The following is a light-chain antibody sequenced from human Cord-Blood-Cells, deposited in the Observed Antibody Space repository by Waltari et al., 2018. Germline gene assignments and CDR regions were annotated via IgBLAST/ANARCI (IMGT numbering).Light chain of an antibody. CDR3: AAWDDSLNVV. CDR2: RNN. J-gene: IGLJ2*01. CDR1: SSNIGSHY. V-gene: IGLV1-47*01. Sequence: QSVLTQPPSASGTPGQRVPISCSGSSSNIGSHYVSWYQQPPGTAPKLLIYRNNQRPSGVPDRFSGSKSGTSASLAISGLRSEDEADYYCAAWDDSLNVVFGGGTKLTVL.